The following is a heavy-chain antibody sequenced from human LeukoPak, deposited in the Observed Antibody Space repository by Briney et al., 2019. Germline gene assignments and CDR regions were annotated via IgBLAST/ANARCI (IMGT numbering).Heavy chain of an antibody. CDR2: INPSGGST. Sequence: GASVKVSCKASGYTFTGYYMHWVRQAPGQGLEWMGIINPSGGSTSYAQKFQGRVTMTRDMSTSTVYMELSSLRSEDTAVYYCARARRYYDSSGYPQFYFDYWGQGTLVTVSS. V-gene: IGHV1-46*01. J-gene: IGHJ4*02. CDR3: ARARRYYDSSGYPQFYFDY. D-gene: IGHD3-22*01. CDR1: GYTFTGYY.